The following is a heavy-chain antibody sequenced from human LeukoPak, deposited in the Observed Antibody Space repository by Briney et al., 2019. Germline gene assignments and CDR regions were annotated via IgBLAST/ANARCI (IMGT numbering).Heavy chain of an antibody. J-gene: IGHJ6*02. CDR2: IDWDDDK. V-gene: IGHV2-70*11. Sequence: SGPALVKPTQTLTLTCTFSGFSFSTSGMCVSWIRQPPGKALEWLARIDWDDDKYYSTSLKTRLTISKDTSKNQVVLTMTNMDPVDTATYYCARIQLEYYGMDVWGQGTTVTVSS. D-gene: IGHD1-26*01. CDR1: GFSFSTSGMC. CDR3: ARIQLEYYGMDV.